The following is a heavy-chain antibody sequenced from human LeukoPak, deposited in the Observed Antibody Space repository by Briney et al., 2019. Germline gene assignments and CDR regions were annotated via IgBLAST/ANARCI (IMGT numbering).Heavy chain of an antibody. V-gene: IGHV4-34*01. CDR2: INHSGST. CDR1: GGSFSGYY. J-gene: IGHJ4*02. D-gene: IGHD4-23*01. Sequence: SETLSLTCAVCGGSFSGYYWSLIRQPPGKGLEWIGEINHSGSTNYNPSLKSRVTISVDTSKNQFSLKLSSVTAADTAVYYCARRRGVVTPMYDDYWGQGTLVTVSS. CDR3: ARRRGVVTPMYDDY.